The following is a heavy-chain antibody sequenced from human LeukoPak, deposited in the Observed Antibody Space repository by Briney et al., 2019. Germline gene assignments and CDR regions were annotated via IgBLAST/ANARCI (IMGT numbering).Heavy chain of an antibody. CDR2: ISYDGSNK. D-gene: IGHD4-17*01. J-gene: IGHJ4*02. CDR1: GFTFSSYG. CDR3: ANYGDYQYFDY. Sequence: GGSLRLSCAASGFTFSSYGMHWVRQAPGTGLEWVAVISYDGSNKYYADSVKGRFTISRDNSKNTLYLQMNSLKTDDTAVYYCANYGDYQYFDYWGQGTPVTVSS. V-gene: IGHV3-30*18.